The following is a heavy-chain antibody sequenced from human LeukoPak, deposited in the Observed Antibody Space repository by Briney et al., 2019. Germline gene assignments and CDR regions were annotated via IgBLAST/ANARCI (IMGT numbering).Heavy chain of an antibody. J-gene: IGHJ4*02. CDR1: GGSISSSSYY. CDR2: IYYSGST. V-gene: IGHV4-39*01. D-gene: IGHD2-2*01. Sequence: SETLSLTCTVSGGSISSSSYYWGWIRQPPGKGLEWIGSIYYSGSTYYNPSLKSRVTISVDTSKNQFSLKLSSVTAAGTAVYYCARPGYCSSTSCPIVYWGQGTLVTVSS. CDR3: ARPGYCSSTSCPIVY.